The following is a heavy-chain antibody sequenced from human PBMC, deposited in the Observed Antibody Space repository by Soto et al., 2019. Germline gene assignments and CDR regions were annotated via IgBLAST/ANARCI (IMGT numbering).Heavy chain of an antibody. Sequence: VQLVESGGGLVKPGGSLRLSCAASGFTFSDYYMSWIRQAPGKGLEWVSVIYSGGSTYYADSVKGRFTISRDNSKNTLYLQMNSLRAEDTAVYYCARGDGRLAAFDIWGQGTMVTVSS. D-gene: IGHD1-26*01. J-gene: IGHJ3*02. V-gene: IGHV3-66*01. CDR2: IYSGGST. CDR1: GFTFSDYY. CDR3: ARGDGRLAAFDI.